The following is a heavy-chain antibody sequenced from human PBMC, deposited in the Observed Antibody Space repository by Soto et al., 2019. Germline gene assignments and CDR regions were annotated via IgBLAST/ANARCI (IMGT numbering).Heavy chain of an antibody. CDR2: ISGSADGT. Sequence: EVKLLESGGGLAQPGGSLRLSCVGSGFTFDSYAISWVRQAPGERLQWIAAISGSADGTDYAHSVRGRFTISRDNAKKRVHLQMDRLRVEDAAVYFCAKDTAGGYSFWSGYYGDGLDVWGQGTLVTVS. CDR1: GFTFDSYA. CDR3: AKDTAGGYSFWSGYYGDGLDV. D-gene: IGHD3-3*01. J-gene: IGHJ3*01. V-gene: IGHV3-23*01.